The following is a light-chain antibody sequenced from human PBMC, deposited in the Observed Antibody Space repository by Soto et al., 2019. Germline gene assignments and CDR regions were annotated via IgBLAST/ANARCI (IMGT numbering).Light chain of an antibody. V-gene: IGKV3-20*01. Sequence: PGERATLSCRASQSLRSGDLACYQQIPGQAPGLLIYGASSRATGIPDGFSGSGSGTDFTLTISRLEPEDFAVYYCQQYGSSPQTFGQGTKVDIK. CDR3: QQYGSSPQT. J-gene: IGKJ1*01. CDR2: GAS. CDR1: QSLRSGD.